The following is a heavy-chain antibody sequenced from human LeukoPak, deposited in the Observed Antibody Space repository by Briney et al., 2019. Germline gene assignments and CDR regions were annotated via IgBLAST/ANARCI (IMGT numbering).Heavy chain of an antibody. J-gene: IGHJ3*02. D-gene: IGHD3-22*01. CDR2: IIPIFGTA. CDR1: GGTFSSYA. CDR3: ASRPDHGYYYDSSGYLDAFDI. V-gene: IGHV1-69*05. Sequence: SVKVSCKASGGTFSSYAISWVRQAPGQGLEWMGGIIPIFGTANYAQKFQGRVTITTDESTSTAYMELSSLRSEDTAVYYCASRPDHGYYYDSSGYLDAFDIWGQGTMVTVSS.